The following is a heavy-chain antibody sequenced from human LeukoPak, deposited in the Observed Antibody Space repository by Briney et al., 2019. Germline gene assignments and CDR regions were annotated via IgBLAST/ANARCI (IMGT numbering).Heavy chain of an antibody. CDR3: ARHARGYYYYMDI. Sequence: ASGTLSLTCAVSGASISSSNWWSWVRQSPGKGLEWIGEIYHSGSTDYNPSLKSRVTISVDTSKNQFSLKLSSVTAADTAVYYCARHARGYYYYMDIWGKGTTVTISS. CDR2: IYHSGST. J-gene: IGHJ6*03. V-gene: IGHV4-4*02. D-gene: IGHD3-10*01. CDR1: GASISSSNW.